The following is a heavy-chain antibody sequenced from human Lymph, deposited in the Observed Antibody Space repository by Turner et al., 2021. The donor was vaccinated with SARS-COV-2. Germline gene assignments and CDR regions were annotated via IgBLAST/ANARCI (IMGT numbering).Heavy chain of an antibody. CDR3: ARDVGAALDY. D-gene: IGHD6-25*01. V-gene: IGHV3-30-3*01. J-gene: IGHJ4*02. Sequence: QVQLVASGGVVVQPGRSLRLSCAASGFTVSSDAMHWVRQAPGKRLEWVALISYDGSNKYYADSAKGRFTISRDNSKYTLYLQMNSLRAEDTAVYYCARDVGAALDYWGQGTLVTVSS. CDR1: GFTVSSDA. CDR2: ISYDGSNK.